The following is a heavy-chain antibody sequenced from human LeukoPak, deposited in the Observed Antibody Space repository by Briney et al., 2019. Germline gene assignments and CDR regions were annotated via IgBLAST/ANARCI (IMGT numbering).Heavy chain of an antibody. Sequence: GGSLRLSCAASGFTVSSKYMSWVRQAPGKGLERVSIIYVGGTTYYADSVKGRFTSSRDISKSTLYLQMNSPRAEDTAVYYCARDVLSSGYYRGFDYWGQGILVTVSS. CDR1: GFTVSSKY. V-gene: IGHV3-66*01. CDR2: IYVGGTT. J-gene: IGHJ4*02. CDR3: ARDVLSSGYYRGFDY. D-gene: IGHD3-22*01.